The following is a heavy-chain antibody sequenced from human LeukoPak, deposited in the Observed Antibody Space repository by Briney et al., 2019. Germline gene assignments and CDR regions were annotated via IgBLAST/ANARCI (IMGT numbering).Heavy chain of an antibody. CDR2: ISSSSSYI. J-gene: IGHJ4*02. CDR3: ARDDGGYNPVFDY. CDR1: GFTFSSYS. V-gene: IGHV3-21*01. Sequence: GGSLRLSCAASGFTFSSYSMNWVRQAPGKGLEWVSSISSSSSYIYYADSVKGRFTISRDNAKNSLYLQMNSLRAEDTAVYYCARDDGGYNPVFDYWGQGTLVTVSS. D-gene: IGHD5-24*01.